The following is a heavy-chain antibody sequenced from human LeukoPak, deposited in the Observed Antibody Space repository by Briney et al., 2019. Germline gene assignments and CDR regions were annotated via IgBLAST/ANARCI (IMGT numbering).Heavy chain of an antibody. CDR1: GGSISSYY. Sequence: SETLSLTCTVSGGSISSYYWSWIRQPPGKGLEWIGYIYYSGSTNYNPSLKSRVTISVDTSKNQFSLKLSSVTAADTAVYYCAREVAAGNYFNYWGQGTLVTVSS. J-gene: IGHJ4*02. CDR3: AREVAAGNYFNY. D-gene: IGHD6-13*01. CDR2: IYYSGST. V-gene: IGHV4-59*01.